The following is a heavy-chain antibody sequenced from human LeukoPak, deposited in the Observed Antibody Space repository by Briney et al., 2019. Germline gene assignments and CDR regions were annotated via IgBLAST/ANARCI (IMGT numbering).Heavy chain of an antibody. V-gene: IGHV4-38-2*02. CDR1: GYSISSGYY. D-gene: IGHD3-3*01. CDR2: THHSGST. Sequence: SETLSLTCTVSGYSISSGYYWGWIRQPPGKGLEWTGSTHHSGSTYYNPSLKSRVTISVDTSKNQFSLKLSSVTAADTAVYYCAREGYDFWSGYYTGWGQGTLVTVSS. CDR3: AREGYDFWSGYYTG. J-gene: IGHJ4*02.